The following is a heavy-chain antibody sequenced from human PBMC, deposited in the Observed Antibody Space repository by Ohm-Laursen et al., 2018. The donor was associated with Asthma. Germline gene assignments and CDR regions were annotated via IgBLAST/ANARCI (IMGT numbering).Heavy chain of an antibody. CDR1: GFTFSSYG. V-gene: IGHV3-30*18. CDR3: AKEAQLGNFDDYYYGMDV. CDR2: ISYDGSNK. D-gene: IGHD3-9*01. J-gene: IGHJ6*02. Sequence: SLRLSCAASGFTFSSYGMHWVRQAPGKGLEWVAVISYDGSNKYYADSVKGRFTISRDNSKNTLYLQMNSLRAEDTAVYYCAKEAQLGNFDDYYYGMDVWGQGTTVTVSS.